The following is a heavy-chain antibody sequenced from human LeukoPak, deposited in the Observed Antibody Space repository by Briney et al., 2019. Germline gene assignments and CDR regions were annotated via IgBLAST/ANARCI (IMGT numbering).Heavy chain of an antibody. D-gene: IGHD6-6*01. CDR1: GGSFSGYY. Sequence: SETLSLTCAVYGGSFSGYYWSWIRQPPGKGLEWIGEINHSGSTNYNPSLRSRVTISVDTSKNQFSLKLSSVTAADTAVYYCVRIAARTAFDYWGQGTLVTVSS. J-gene: IGHJ4*02. V-gene: IGHV4-34*01. CDR2: INHSGST. CDR3: VRIAARTAFDY.